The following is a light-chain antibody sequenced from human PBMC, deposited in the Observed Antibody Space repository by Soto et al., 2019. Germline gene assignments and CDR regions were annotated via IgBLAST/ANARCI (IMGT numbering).Light chain of an antibody. Sequence: DIQMTQSPSTLSASVGDRVTITCRAIQSISSWLAWYQQKPGKAPKLLIFQASSLKSGVPSRFSGSGSATEYTLTISSLQPDDFATYYCEDYSSSSGLTFGGGTKV. J-gene: IGKJ4*01. CDR1: QSISSW. V-gene: IGKV1-5*03. CDR2: QAS. CDR3: EDYSSSSGLT.